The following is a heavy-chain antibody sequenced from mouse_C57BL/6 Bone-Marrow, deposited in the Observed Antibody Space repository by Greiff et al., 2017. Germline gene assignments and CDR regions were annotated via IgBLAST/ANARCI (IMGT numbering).Heavy chain of an antibody. CDR2: IYPRSGNT. D-gene: IGHD3-3*01. J-gene: IGHJ1*03. Sequence: VQLVESGAELARPGASVKLSCKASGYTFTSYGISWVKQRTGQGLEWIGEIYPRSGNTYYNEKFKGKATLTADKSSSTAYMELRSLTSEDSAVYFCARGGGRDFDVWGTGTTVTVSS. CDR3: ARGGGRDFDV. V-gene: IGHV1-81*01. CDR1: GYTFTSYG.